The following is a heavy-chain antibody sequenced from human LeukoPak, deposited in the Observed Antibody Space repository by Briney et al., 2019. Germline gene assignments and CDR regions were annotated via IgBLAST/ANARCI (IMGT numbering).Heavy chain of an antibody. CDR1: GGTFSSYT. J-gene: IGHJ4*02. CDR3: AKISTTGKRDFDY. D-gene: IGHD1-1*01. V-gene: IGHV1-69*02. CDR2: IIPILGIA. Sequence: SVKVSCKASGGTFSSYTISWVRQAPGQGLEWMGRIIPILGIANYAQKFQGRVTITADKSTSTAYMELSSLRSEDTAVHYCAKISTTGKRDFDYWGQGTLVTVSS.